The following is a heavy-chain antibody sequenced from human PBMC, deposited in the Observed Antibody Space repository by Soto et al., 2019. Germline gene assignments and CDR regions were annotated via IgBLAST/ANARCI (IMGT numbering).Heavy chain of an antibody. CDR3: ARDLYPLAYYFDY. J-gene: IGHJ4*02. V-gene: IGHV1-18*04. CDR1: GYNFVNHG. Sequence: QVQLVQSGPEVMNPGASVKVSCKTSGYNFVNHGISWVRQAPGRGLEWLGWISGHNGATKYGKRLQGRVTMTIDTSTTTAYMELRSLRSDDTAVYYCARDLYPLAYYFDYWGQGTLATVSS. CDR2: ISGHNGAT.